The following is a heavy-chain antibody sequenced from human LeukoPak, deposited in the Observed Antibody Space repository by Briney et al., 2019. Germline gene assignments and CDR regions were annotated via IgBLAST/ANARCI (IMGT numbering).Heavy chain of an antibody. CDR1: GGTFSSYA. CDR2: ISAYNGNT. Sequence: GASVKVSCKASGGTFSSYAISWVRQAPGQGLEWMGWISAYNGNTNYAQKLQGRVTMTTDTSTSTAYMELRSLRSDDTAVYYCARDAQGAFDIWGQGTMVTVSS. J-gene: IGHJ3*02. CDR3: ARDAQGAFDI. V-gene: IGHV1-18*01.